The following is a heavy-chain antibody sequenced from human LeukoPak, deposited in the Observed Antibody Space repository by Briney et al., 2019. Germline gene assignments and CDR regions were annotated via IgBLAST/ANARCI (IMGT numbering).Heavy chain of an antibody. CDR3: ARRTSYDSSGSLYWYFDL. Sequence: SVKVSCKASGSTFSSYAISWVRQAPGQGLEWMGGIIPIFGTANYAQKFQGRVTITTDESTSTAYMELSSLRSEDTAVYHCARRTSYDSSGSLYWYFDLWGRGTLVTVSS. CDR1: GSTFSSYA. J-gene: IGHJ2*01. CDR2: IIPIFGTA. V-gene: IGHV1-69*05. D-gene: IGHD3-22*01.